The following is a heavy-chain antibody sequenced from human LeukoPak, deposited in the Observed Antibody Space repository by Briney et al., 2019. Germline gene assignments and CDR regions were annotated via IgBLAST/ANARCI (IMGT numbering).Heavy chain of an antibody. Sequence: ASVKVSCKAFGYTFTSNYMHWVRQAPGQGPEWMGVISPSGGSTTYAQKFQGRVTLTRDMSTSTDYLELSSLRSEDTAVYYCARDLSGYENNWFDPWGQGTLVTVSS. CDR3: ARDLSGYENNWFDP. CDR1: GYTFTSNY. D-gene: IGHD5-12*01. J-gene: IGHJ5*02. CDR2: ISPSGGST. V-gene: IGHV1-46*01.